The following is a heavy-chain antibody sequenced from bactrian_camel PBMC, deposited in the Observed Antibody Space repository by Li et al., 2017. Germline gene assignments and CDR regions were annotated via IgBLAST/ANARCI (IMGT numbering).Heavy chain of an antibody. J-gene: IGHJ6*01. V-gene: IGHV3S53*01. CDR3: AADFLACPGDPSLFGY. Sequence: HVQLVESGGGSVQAGGSLSLSCAASGSAFRWYSVGWFRQAPGKEREGVAVIDSDGTTIYADSVKGRFTISRDNARNTLYLETNNLKPEDTAMYYCAADFLACPGDPSLFGYWGQGTQVTVS. CDR1: GSAFRWYS. CDR2: IDSDGTT.